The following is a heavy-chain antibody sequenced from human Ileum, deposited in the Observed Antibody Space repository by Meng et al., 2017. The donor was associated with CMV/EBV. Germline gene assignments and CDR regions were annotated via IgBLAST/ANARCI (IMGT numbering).Heavy chain of an antibody. D-gene: IGHD2/OR15-2a*01. V-gene: IGHV3-7*03. CDR3: AKSVFSYGPVYFDH. CDR2: IKQDGSEK. CDR1: GFIFSRDW. Sequence: GGSLRLSCAGPGFIFSRDWWSWVRKAPGKGLEWVANIKQDGSEKYYVDSVKGRFTISRDNAKNSLYLQMNSLSPEDTAFYYCAKSVFSYGPVYFDHWGPGTPVTVSS. J-gene: IGHJ4*02.